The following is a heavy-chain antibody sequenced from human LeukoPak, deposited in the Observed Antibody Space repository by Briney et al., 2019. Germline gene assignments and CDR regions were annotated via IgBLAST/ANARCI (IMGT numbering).Heavy chain of an antibody. CDR2: IYYSGST. J-gene: IGHJ6*03. Sequence: SETLSLTCAVYGGSFSGYYWSWIRQPPGKGLEWIGYIYYSGSTNYNPSLKSRVTISVDTSKNQFSLKLSSVTAADTAVYYCARILGDFWSGYYPYYYYYYMDVWGKGTTVTVSS. CDR3: ARILGDFWSGYYPYYYYYYMDV. CDR1: GGSFSGYY. V-gene: IGHV4-59*01. D-gene: IGHD3-3*01.